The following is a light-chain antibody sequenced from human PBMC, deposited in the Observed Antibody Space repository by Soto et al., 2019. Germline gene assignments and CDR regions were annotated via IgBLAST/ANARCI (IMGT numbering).Light chain of an antibody. Sequence: QSALTQPASVSGSPGQSITISCTGTSSDVGGYNYVSWYQQHPGKAPKLIIYEVSNRPSGVSNRFSGSKSANTASLTISGLQAEDEADYYCSSYTRSSTWVFGGGTKVTV. J-gene: IGLJ3*02. CDR2: EVS. CDR3: SSYTRSSTWV. CDR1: SSDVGGYNY. V-gene: IGLV2-14*01.